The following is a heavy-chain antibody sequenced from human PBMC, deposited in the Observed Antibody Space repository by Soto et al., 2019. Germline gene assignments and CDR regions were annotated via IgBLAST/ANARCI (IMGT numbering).Heavy chain of an antibody. V-gene: IGHV3-73*02. CDR3: VKQAHGLDGVAFDY. CDR2: IRGEADNYAT. CDR1: GFTFSDST. D-gene: IGHD2-15*01. J-gene: IGHJ4*02. Sequence: EEKLVESGGGLVQSGGSLYLSCVASGFTFSDSTIYWVRQASGKGLEWIGHIRGEADNYATTYLESVNGRFTISRDNSKNTLFLQMGSLRPEDTAIYYCVKQAHGLDGVAFDYWGQGTQVTVAS.